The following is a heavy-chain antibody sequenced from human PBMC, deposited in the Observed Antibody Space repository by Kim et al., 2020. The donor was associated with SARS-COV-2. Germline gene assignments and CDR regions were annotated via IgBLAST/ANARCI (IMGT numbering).Heavy chain of an antibody. CDR3: ASGSSSSWSLDDY. V-gene: IGHV3-23*01. D-gene: IGHD6-13*01. J-gene: IGHJ4*02. Sequence: GGSLRLSCAASGFTFSSYAMSWVRQAPGKGLEWVSAISGSGGSTYYADSVKGRFTISRDNSKNTLYLQMNSLRAEDTAVYYCASGSSSSWSLDDYWGQGTLVTVSS. CDR2: ISGSGGST. CDR1: GFTFSSYA.